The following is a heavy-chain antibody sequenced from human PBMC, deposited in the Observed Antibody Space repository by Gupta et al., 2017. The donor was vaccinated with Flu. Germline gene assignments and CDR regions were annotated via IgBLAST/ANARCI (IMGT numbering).Heavy chain of an antibody. Sequence: RQAPGKGLEWISFISISSGSIYYADSVKGRFTISRDNAKDALYLQLNSLRAEDTAVYYCARDSDIPVTGTFDYWGQGTLVTVSS. CDR2: ISISSGSI. V-gene: IGHV3-48*01. J-gene: IGHJ4*02. CDR3: ARDSDIPVTGTFDY. D-gene: IGHD6-19*01.